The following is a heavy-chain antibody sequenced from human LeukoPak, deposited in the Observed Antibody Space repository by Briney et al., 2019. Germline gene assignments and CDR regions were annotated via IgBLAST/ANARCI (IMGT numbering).Heavy chain of an antibody. D-gene: IGHD3-22*01. Sequence: PSQTLSLTCTVSGGSISSGSYYWSWIRQPAGKGLEWIGRIYTSGSTNYNPSLKSRVTISIDRSKNQFSLKLSAVTAADTAVYYCARFPDSRGYDHFDTWGQGTLVTVSS. J-gene: IGHJ4*02. CDR1: GGSISSGSYY. CDR3: ARFPDSRGYDHFDT. V-gene: IGHV4-61*02. CDR2: IYTSGST.